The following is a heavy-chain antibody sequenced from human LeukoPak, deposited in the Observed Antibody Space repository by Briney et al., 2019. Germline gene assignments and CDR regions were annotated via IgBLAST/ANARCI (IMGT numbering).Heavy chain of an antibody. D-gene: IGHD6-19*01. V-gene: IGHV3-73*01. Sequence: PGGSLKLSCAASGFTFRDSAMHWVRQASGKGLEWIGRVKTKANNYATAYAASVMGRFTISRDDSKNTAYLEMNSLKTEDTAVYYCTRKFHSSGWYLTFAYWGQGSQVTVSS. CDR2: VKTKANNYAT. CDR3: TRKFHSSGWYLTFAY. J-gene: IGHJ4*02. CDR1: GFTFRDSA.